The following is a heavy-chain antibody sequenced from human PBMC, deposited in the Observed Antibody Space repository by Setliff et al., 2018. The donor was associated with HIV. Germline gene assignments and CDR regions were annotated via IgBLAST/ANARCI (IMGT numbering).Heavy chain of an antibody. V-gene: IGHV4-39*01. CDR3: ARQTGLRGYYGPNSLYYFDY. CDR1: GGSIRTNNFY. CDR2: IYFTGDS. J-gene: IGHJ4*02. D-gene: IGHD3-10*01. Sequence: LSLTCTVTGGSIRTNNFYWGWIRQPPGKGLQWIGSIYFTGDSYYDPSLKSRVTTSVDTSNNQFSLILSPVTAADTAVYYCARQTGLRGYYGPNSLYYFDYWGKGMLVTVSS.